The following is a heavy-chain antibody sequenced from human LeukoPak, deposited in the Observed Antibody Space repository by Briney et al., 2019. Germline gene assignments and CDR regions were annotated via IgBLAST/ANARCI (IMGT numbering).Heavy chain of an antibody. CDR3: ARRNYYISPYAFDI. J-gene: IGHJ3*02. V-gene: IGHV4-39*07. CDR1: GGSISSSSYY. CDR2: IYYTGNT. Sequence: SETLSLTCTVSGGSISSSSYYWGWIRQPPGKGLEWIGSIYYTGNTYYNPSLKSRVTTSLDTSKNQFSLRLSSVTAADTAMYYCARRNYYISPYAFDIWGQGTMVTVSS. D-gene: IGHD3-22*01.